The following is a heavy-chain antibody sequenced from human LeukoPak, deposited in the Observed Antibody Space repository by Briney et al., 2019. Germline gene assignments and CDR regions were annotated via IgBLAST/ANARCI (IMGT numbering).Heavy chain of an antibody. V-gene: IGHV4-4*07. CDR1: GGSISNSY. D-gene: IGHD6-13*01. J-gene: IGHJ5*01. CDR3: ARGPGQLTSECFDS. CDR2: IYPTDIT. Sequence: PSETLSLTCTVSGGSISNSYWSWIRQPAGKGLEWIGRIYPTDITTYNPSLKSRVTLSVDTSKNQSSLKVNSVTAADAAVYYCARGPGQLTSECFDSWGQGILVTVSS.